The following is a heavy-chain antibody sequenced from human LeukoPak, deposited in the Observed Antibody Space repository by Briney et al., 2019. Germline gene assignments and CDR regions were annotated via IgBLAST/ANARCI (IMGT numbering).Heavy chain of an antibody. CDR1: GGSFSGYY. CDR3: ARPEPEQWLT. Sequence: SETLSLTCAVYGGSFSGYYWSWIRQPPGKGLEWIGEINHSGSTNYNPSLKSRVTISVDTSKNQFSLKLSSVTAADTAVYYCARPEPEQWLTWGQGTLVTVSS. CDR2: INHSGST. J-gene: IGHJ4*02. V-gene: IGHV4-34*01. D-gene: IGHD6-19*01.